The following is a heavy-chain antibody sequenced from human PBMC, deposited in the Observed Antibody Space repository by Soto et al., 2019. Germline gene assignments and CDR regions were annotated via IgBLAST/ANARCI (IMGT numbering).Heavy chain of an antibody. J-gene: IGHJ4*02. CDR3: AITSMADASFDY. Sequence: QVQLVESGGGVVQPGRSLSLSCAGSGFIFSNYGMHWVRQAPGKGLEWVAFISYDGGETFYADSVKGRFTISRDNSKSTVFLHMNSLKKEDTAVYYCAITSMADASFDYWGQGTLVTVSS. D-gene: IGHD3-3*02. CDR1: GFIFSNYG. CDR2: ISYDGGET. V-gene: IGHV3-30*03.